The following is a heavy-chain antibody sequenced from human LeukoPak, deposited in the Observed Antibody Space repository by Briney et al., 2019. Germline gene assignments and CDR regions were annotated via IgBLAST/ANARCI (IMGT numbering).Heavy chain of an antibody. D-gene: IGHD1-1*01. J-gene: IGHJ4*02. CDR3: ARAGYNWNDGLDY. Sequence: PGGSLRLSCAASGFTVSSNYMSWVRQAPGKGLEWVSVIYSGGSTYYADSVKDRFTISRDNSKNTLYLQMNSLRAEDTAVYYCARAGYNWNDGLDYWGQGTLVTVSS. CDR2: IYSGGST. V-gene: IGHV3-66*01. CDR1: GFTVSSNY.